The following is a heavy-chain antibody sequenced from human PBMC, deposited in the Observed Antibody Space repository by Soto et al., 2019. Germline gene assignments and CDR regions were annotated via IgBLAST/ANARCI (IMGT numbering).Heavy chain of an antibody. V-gene: IGHV4-39*01. Sequence: SETLSLTCSVSGYSVTSSDYYWAWIRQPPGKGLEWTGIMFYSGLTYYNPSHKSRVTLSVDTSKNQFSVRLNPVTAADTAVYYCAPLSVSLSGPYGIHVWGQGTTVTVSS. J-gene: IGHJ6*02. CDR1: GYSVTSSDYY. CDR2: MFYSGLT. D-gene: IGHD2-15*01. CDR3: APLSVSLSGPYGIHV.